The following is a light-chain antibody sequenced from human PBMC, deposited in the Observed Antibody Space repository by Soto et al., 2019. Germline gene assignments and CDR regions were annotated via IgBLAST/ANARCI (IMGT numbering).Light chain of an antibody. V-gene: IGLV1-44*01. CDR2: SNN. CDR3: AAWADSLNGWV. Sequence: QSVLTQLPSASGTPGQRVTISCSGSSSNIGSNTVNWYQQLPGTAPKLLIYSNNQRPSGVPDRFSGSKSGTSAALAISGLQSEDEADYYCAAWADSLNGWVFGGGTKLTVL. J-gene: IGLJ3*02. CDR1: SSNIGSNT.